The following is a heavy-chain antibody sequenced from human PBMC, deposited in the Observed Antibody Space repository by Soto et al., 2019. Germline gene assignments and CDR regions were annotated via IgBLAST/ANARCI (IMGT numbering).Heavy chain of an antibody. V-gene: IGHV2-5*02. CDR2: IYWDDDK. CDR3: AHTSAKPTFDY. J-gene: IGHJ4*02. Sequence: QITLKESGPALVNPTQTLTLTCTFSGFSLSTNAMGVGWIRQPPGKALEWLAVIYWDDDKRYSPSLKSRLTITKDTSKNQVVLILTNMDPVDTATYYCAHTSAKPTFDYWGQGTLVTVSS. CDR1: GFSLSTNAMG.